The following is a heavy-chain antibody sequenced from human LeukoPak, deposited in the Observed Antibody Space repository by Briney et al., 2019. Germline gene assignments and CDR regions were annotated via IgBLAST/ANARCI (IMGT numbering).Heavy chain of an antibody. Sequence: GSLRLSCAASGFTSSSSAMSWIRQPPGKGLEWIGSIYDSGSTYYNPSLKSRVTISVDTSKNQFSLKLNSVTAADTAVFYCARHYGPWGQGTLVTVSS. D-gene: IGHD3-10*01. CDR1: GFTSSSSA. V-gene: IGHV4-39*01. CDR3: ARHYGP. CDR2: IYDSGST. J-gene: IGHJ5*02.